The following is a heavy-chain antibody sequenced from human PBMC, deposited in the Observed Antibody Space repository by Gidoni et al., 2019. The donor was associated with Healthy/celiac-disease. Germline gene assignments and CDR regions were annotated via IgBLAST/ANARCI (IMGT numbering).Heavy chain of an antibody. V-gene: IGHV2-70*15. D-gene: IGHD6-13*01. J-gene: IGHJ4*02. CDR1: GFSLSTSGMC. CDR3: ARGEYRSSWYFDY. CDR2: IDWEDDK. Sequence: QVTLRESGPALVKPTQTLTLTCTFSGFSLSTSGMCVSWIRQPPGKALEWLARIDWEDDKYYSTSLKTRLTISKDTSKNQVVLTMPNMYPVDTATYYCARGEYRSSWYFDYWGQGTLVTVSS.